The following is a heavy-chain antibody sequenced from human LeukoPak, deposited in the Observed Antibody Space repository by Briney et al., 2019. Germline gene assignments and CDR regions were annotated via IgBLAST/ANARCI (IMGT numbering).Heavy chain of an antibody. CDR3: ARDEIQLSSYGMDV. D-gene: IGHD5-18*01. Sequence: ASVTVSCKASGHTFTTYYVHLVRQAPGQGLEWMGVINPSGDGTNYPQKFQGWVTMTRDTSISTAYTELSRLRSDDTAVYYCARDEIQLSSYGMDVWGQGTTVTVSS. J-gene: IGHJ6*02. CDR1: GHTFTTYY. CDR2: INPSGDGT. V-gene: IGHV1-2*04.